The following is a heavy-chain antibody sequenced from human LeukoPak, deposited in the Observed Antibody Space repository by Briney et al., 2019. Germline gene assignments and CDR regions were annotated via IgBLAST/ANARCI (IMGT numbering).Heavy chain of an antibody. D-gene: IGHD3-16*01. Sequence: PGGSLRLSCAASGFTFSSYSMNWVRQAPGKGLEWVSYISSSSSTIYYADSVKGRFTISRDNAKNSLYLQMNSLRAEDTAVYYCARDGRIMITFGGVPFDYWGQGTLVTVSS. V-gene: IGHV3-48*04. CDR1: GFTFSSYS. CDR2: ISSSSSTI. CDR3: ARDGRIMITFGGVPFDY. J-gene: IGHJ4*02.